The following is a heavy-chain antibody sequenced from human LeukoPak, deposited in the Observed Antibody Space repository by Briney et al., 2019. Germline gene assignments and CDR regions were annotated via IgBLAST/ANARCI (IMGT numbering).Heavy chain of an antibody. CDR2: INHSGST. CDR3: ARQVAVAGTYGLTD. CDR1: GGSFSGYY. V-gene: IGHV4-34*01. J-gene: IGHJ4*02. Sequence: SETLSFTCAVYGGSFSGYYWSWIRQPPGKGLEWIGEINHSGSTNYNPSLKSRVTISVDTSKNQFSLRLSSVTAADTAVYYCARQVAVAGTYGLTDWGQGTLVTVSS. D-gene: IGHD6-19*01.